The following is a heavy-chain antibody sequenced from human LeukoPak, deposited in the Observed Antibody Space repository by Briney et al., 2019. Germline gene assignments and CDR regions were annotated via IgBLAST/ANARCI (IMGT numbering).Heavy chain of an antibody. V-gene: IGHV4-39*07. CDR1: GGSISSSSYY. Sequence: SETLSLTCTASGGSISSSSYYWGWMGQPPGKELEWIGSIYYSGGTCYSPSLKGRVNTSVDTSKNQFSLKLSSVTAADTAVYYCARLAAAGTYWFDPWGQGTLVTVSS. CDR3: ARLAAAGTYWFDP. D-gene: IGHD6-13*01. CDR2: IYYSGGT. J-gene: IGHJ5*02.